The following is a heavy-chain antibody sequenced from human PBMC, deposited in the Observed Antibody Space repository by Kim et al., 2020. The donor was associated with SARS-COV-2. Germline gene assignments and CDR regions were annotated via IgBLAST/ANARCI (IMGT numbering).Heavy chain of an antibody. Sequence: SETLSLTCTVSGGSITSYYWSWIRQPPGKGLEWIGYIYYRGSTNYNPSLKSRVTISVDTSKNQFSLKLSSVTATDTAVYYCAGTYGGNPGYFDYWGQGTL. V-gene: IGHV4-59*08. J-gene: IGHJ4*02. CDR3: AGTYGGNPGYFDY. CDR1: GGSITSYY. CDR2: IYYRGST. D-gene: IGHD4-17*01.